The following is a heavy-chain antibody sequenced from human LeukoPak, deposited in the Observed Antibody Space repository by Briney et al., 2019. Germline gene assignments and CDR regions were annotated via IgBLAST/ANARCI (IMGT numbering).Heavy chain of an antibody. CDR1: GFTFSSYA. V-gene: IGHV3-30-3*01. Sequence: GGSLRLPCAASGFTFSSYAMHWVRQAPGKGLEWVAVISYDGSNKYYADSVKGRFTISRDNSKNTLYLQMNSLRAEDTAVYYCASRFIVATTGGFDYWGQGTLVTVSS. D-gene: IGHD5-12*01. J-gene: IGHJ4*02. CDR2: ISYDGSNK. CDR3: ASRFIVATTGGFDY.